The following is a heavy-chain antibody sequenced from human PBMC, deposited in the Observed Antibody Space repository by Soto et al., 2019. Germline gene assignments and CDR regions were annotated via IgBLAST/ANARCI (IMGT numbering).Heavy chain of an antibody. V-gene: IGHV3-23*01. CDR3: AKDLTVTVTKGKRGGYYYGLDV. J-gene: IGHJ6*02. CDR2: ISGSGGST. D-gene: IGHD4-4*01. Sequence: LRLSCAASGFTFSSYAMSWVRQAPGKGLEWVSAISGSGGSTYYADSVKGRFTISRDNSKNTLYLQMNSLRAEDTAVYYCAKDLTVTVTKGKRGGYYYGLDVWGQGTTVTVSS. CDR1: GFTFSSYA.